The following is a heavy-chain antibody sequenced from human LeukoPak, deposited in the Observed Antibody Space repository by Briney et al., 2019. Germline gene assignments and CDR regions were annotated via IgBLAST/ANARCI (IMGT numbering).Heavy chain of an antibody. CDR3: AKRGIVIRAVIIVGFHKEAYYFDD. V-gene: IGHV3-23*01. D-gene: IGHD3-10*01. CDR1: GITLSNYG. Sequence: GGSLRLSCAVSGITLSNYGMSWVRQAPGKGLEWVAGISGSAGGTIYAASVKGRFTISRVNPKNTLYLQMNGLRAEDTAVYFCAKRGIVIRAVIIVGFHKEAYYFDDWGQGALVTVSS. CDR2: ISGSAGGT. J-gene: IGHJ4*02.